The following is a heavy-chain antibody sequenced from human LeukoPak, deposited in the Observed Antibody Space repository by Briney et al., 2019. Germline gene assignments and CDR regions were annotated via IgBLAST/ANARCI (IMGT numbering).Heavy chain of an antibody. D-gene: IGHD4-23*01. V-gene: IGHV3-43*01. Sequence: PGGSLRLSCAVSGFSLDDYIMHWVRQVPGKGLEWVSAISWDGVTTGYADSVKGRFTISSDNSKNSLYLQMNSLMTDDTGFYYCAKKADGGTSGGAYFDSWGQGTLVTVSS. CDR1: GFSLDDYI. J-gene: IGHJ4*02. CDR2: ISWDGVTT. CDR3: AKKADGGTSGGAYFDS.